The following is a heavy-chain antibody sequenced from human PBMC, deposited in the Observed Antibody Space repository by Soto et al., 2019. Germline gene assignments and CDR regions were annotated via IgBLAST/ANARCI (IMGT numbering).Heavy chain of an antibody. D-gene: IGHD1-26*01. V-gene: IGHV3-23*01. Sequence: GGSLRLSCAASGFTFGTYAMSWVRQAPGKGLGWVSTISGSGGAVYQPDSVKGRFTISRDNFKNTLYLQMNSLRDEDTAIYYCAKDHSGTYIPDDFDVWGQGTLGTVSS. CDR2: ISGSGGAV. J-gene: IGHJ3*01. CDR1: GFTFGTYA. CDR3: AKDHSGTYIPDDFDV.